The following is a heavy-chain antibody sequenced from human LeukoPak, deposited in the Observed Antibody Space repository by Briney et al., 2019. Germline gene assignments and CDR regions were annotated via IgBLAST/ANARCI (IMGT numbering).Heavy chain of an antibody. Sequence: SVKVSCKASGGTFSSYAISWVRQAPGPGLEWMGGIIPIFGTANYAQKFQGRVTITTDESTSTAYMELSSLRSEDTAVYYCARSFILVTDYYYMDVWGKGTTVTVSS. CDR1: GGTFSSYA. V-gene: IGHV1-69*05. J-gene: IGHJ6*03. D-gene: IGHD2-15*01. CDR3: ARSFILVTDYYYMDV. CDR2: IIPIFGTA.